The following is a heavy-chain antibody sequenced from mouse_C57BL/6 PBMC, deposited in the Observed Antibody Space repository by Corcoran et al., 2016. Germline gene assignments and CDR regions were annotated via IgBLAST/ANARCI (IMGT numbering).Heavy chain of an antibody. CDR3: ARLGPLYAMDY. CDR2: INPYNGGT. J-gene: IGHJ4*01. CDR1: GYTFTDYY. D-gene: IGHD4-1*01. V-gene: IGHV1-19*01. Sequence: EVQLQQSGPVLVKPGASVKMSCKASGYTFTDYYMNWVKQSHGKSLEWIGVINPYNGGTSYNQKFKGKATLTVDKSSSTAYMELNSLTSEDSAVYYCARLGPLYAMDYWGQGTSVTVSS.